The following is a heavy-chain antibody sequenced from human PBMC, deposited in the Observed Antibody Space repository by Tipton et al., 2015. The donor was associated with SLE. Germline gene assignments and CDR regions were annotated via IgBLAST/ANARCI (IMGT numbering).Heavy chain of an antibody. Sequence: TLSLTCAVYGGSFRDHYWSWIRQTPGKGLEWIGEINHSESTNDNPSLRSRVIMSVDTSKNQFSLKLKSVTAADTAMYYCARAPGLDRDYYYYYMDVWGKGTTVTVSS. CDR1: GGSFRDHY. CDR3: ARAPGLDRDYYYYYMDV. J-gene: IGHJ6*03. D-gene: IGHD3/OR15-3a*01. V-gene: IGHV4-34*01. CDR2: INHSEST.